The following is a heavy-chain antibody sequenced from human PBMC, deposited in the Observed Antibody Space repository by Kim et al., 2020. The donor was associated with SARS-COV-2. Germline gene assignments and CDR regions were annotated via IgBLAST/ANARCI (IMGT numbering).Heavy chain of an antibody. Sequence: ASVKVSCKASGYTFTSYYMHWVRQAPGQGLEWMGIINPSGGSTSYAQKFQGRVTMTRDTSTSTVYMELSSLRSEDTAVYYCALSGYCSGGSCYPYYYYGMDVWGQGTTVTVSS. D-gene: IGHD2-15*01. CDR2: INPSGGST. CDR1: GYTFTSYY. J-gene: IGHJ6*02. CDR3: ALSGYCSGGSCYPYYYYGMDV. V-gene: IGHV1-46*03.